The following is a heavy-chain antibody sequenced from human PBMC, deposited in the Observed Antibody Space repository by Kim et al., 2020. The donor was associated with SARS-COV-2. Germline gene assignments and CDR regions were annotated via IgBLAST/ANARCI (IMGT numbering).Heavy chain of an antibody. J-gene: IGHJ4*02. CDR2: VNAGNGDT. D-gene: IGHD2-8*01. CDR1: GYTFTKYG. V-gene: IGHV1-3*01. Sequence: ASVKVSCKASGYTFTKYGVHWVRQAPGQSLELMGWVNAGNGDTHYSPKFQDRVTITRDTSATTAYMELSSLRSEDTAVYYCARPSFCADGICPYYDYWGQGTLVTVSS. CDR3: ARPSFCADGICPYYDY.